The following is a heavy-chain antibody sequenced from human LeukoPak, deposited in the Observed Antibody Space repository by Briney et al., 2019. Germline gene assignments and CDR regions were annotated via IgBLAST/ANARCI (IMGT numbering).Heavy chain of an antibody. J-gene: IGHJ5*02. CDR3: ARRAPTPGWFDP. D-gene: IGHD4-17*01. Sequence: ASVKVSCKASGYTFTGYYMHWVRQAPGQGLEWMGWINPNSGGTNYAQKFQGRVTMTRDTSISTAYMELSRLRSDGTAVYYCARRAPTPGWFDPWGQGTLVTVSS. CDR2: INPNSGGT. CDR1: GYTFTGYY. V-gene: IGHV1-2*02.